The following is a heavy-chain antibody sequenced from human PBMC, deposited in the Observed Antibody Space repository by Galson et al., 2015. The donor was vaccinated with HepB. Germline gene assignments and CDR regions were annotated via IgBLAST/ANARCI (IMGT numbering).Heavy chain of an antibody. CDR2: INPNNGGT. Sequence: SVKVSCKASGYTFAGYYLHWVRQAPGQGLEWMGWINPNNGGTNYAQKFQGRVTMTRDTSISTVYMELSWLRSDDTAVYYCARDANPRTIYYYYYYLDVWGKGTTVTVSS. J-gene: IGHJ6*03. CDR3: ARDANPRTIYYYYYYLDV. V-gene: IGHV1-2*02. D-gene: IGHD3-3*01. CDR1: GYTFAGYY.